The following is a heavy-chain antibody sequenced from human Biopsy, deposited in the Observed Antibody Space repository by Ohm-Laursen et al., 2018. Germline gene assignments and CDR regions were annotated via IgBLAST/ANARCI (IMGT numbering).Heavy chain of an antibody. Sequence: TLSLTCTVSGGSISSYQWTWIRQPPGKGLEWIGYLYNTGGTNYNPSLKSRVTISVDTSKNQFYLKLRSVTAADTAVYYCAREAAITDPRTRAFDYWGQGTLVTVSS. D-gene: IGHD6-25*01. CDR3: AREAAITDPRTRAFDY. V-gene: IGHV4-59*01. J-gene: IGHJ4*02. CDR2: LYNTGGT. CDR1: GGSISSYQ.